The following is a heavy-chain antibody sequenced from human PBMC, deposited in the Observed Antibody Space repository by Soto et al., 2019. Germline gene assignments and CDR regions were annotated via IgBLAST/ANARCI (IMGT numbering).Heavy chain of an antibody. CDR1: GFTFSSYG. J-gene: IGHJ4*02. CDR2: ISYDGSNK. D-gene: IGHD2-15*01. CDR3: AKKTYSGPLDY. V-gene: IGHV3-30*18. Sequence: QVQLVESGGGVVQPGRSLRLSCAASGFTFSSYGMHWVRQSPGKGLEWVAGISYDGSNKYYADSVKGRFTISRDNSKNTLYLQMNSLRAEDTAVYYCAKKTYSGPLDYWGQGTLVTVSS.